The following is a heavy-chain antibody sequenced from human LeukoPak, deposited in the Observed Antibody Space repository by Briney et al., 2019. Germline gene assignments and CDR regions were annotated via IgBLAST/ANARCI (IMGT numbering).Heavy chain of an antibody. CDR1: GGSISSSSYY. V-gene: IGHV4-39*07. D-gene: IGHD3-10*01. CDR2: IYYSGST. CDR3: ARETNYYGSGSYRVYYYMDV. J-gene: IGHJ6*03. Sequence: SETLSLTCTVSGGSISSSSYYWGWIRQPPGKGLEWIGSIYYSGSTYYNPSLKSRVTISVDTSKNRFSLKLSSVTATDTAVYYCARETNYYGSGSYRVYYYMDVWGKGTTVTVSS.